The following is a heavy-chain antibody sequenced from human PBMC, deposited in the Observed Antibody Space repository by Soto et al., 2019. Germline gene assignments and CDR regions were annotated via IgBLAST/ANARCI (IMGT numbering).Heavy chain of an antibody. CDR1: GGTFSSYA. CDR3: AAYGSGGGTTDYYYYGMDV. J-gene: IGHJ6*02. CDR2: IIPIFGTA. V-gene: IGHV1-69*12. D-gene: IGHD3-10*01. Sequence: QVQLVQSGAEVKKPGSSVKVSCKASGGTFSSYAISWVRQAPGQGLEWMGGIIPIFGTANYAQKFQGRVTITANESTSTAYMELSSLRSEDTAVYYCAAYGSGGGTTDYYYYGMDVWGQGTTVTVSS.